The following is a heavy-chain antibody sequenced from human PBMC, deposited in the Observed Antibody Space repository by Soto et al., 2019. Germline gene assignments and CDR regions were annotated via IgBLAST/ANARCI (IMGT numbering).Heavy chain of an antibody. J-gene: IGHJ6*02. D-gene: IGHD6-13*01. V-gene: IGHV4-59*08. Sequence: PSETLSLTCTVSGGSISSYYWSWIRQPPGKGLEWIGYIYYSGSTNYNPSLKSRVTISVDTSKNQFSLKLSSVTAADTAVYYCARLWSSSWYYYYGMDVWGQGTTVTVSS. CDR2: IYYSGST. CDR3: ARLWSSSWYYYYGMDV. CDR1: GGSISSYY.